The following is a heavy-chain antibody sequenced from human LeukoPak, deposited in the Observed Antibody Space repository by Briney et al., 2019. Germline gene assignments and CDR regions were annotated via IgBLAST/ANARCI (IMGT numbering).Heavy chain of an antibody. CDR3: AKDGRSNIDY. Sequence: GGSLRLSCAASGFTFSSYAMHWVRQARGKRLEYVSAISSNGGSTYYANSVKGRFTISRDNSKNTLYLQMGSLRAEDTAVYYCAKDGRSNIDYWGQGTLVTVSS. CDR2: ISSNGGST. D-gene: IGHD4-11*01. V-gene: IGHV3-64*01. CDR1: GFTFSSYA. J-gene: IGHJ4*02.